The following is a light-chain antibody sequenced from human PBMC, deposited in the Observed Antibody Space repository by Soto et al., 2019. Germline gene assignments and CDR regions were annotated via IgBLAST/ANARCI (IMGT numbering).Light chain of an antibody. J-gene: IGLJ3*02. CDR2: EVS. CDR1: SSDVGSYNL. CDR3: CSYAGRGV. V-gene: IGLV2-23*02. Sequence: QSVLTQPASVSGSPGQSITISCTGTSSDVGSYNLVSWYQQHPGKAPKLMIYEVSKRPSGVSNRFSGSKSGNTASLTISGRQAEDEADYYCCSYAGRGVFGGGTKVTVL.